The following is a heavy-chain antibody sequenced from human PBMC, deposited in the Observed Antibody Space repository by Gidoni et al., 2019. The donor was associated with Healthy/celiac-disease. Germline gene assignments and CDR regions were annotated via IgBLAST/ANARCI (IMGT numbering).Heavy chain of an antibody. D-gene: IGHD3-10*01. J-gene: IGHJ4*02. CDR1: GFTFSSYA. Sequence: EVHLVESGGGLVQPGGSLRLSCAASGFTFSSYAMRWFRQAPGQGLEWVSAISGSGGSTYYADSVKGRFTISRDNSKNTLYLQMNSLRAEDTAVYYCGLMVRGVITGLDYWGQGTLVTVSS. V-gene: IGHV3-23*04. CDR3: GLMVRGVITGLDY. CDR2: ISGSGGST.